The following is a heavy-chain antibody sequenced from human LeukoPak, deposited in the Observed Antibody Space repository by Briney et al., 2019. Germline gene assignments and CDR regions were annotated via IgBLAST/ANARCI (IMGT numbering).Heavy chain of an antibody. CDR3: ARARTNWNHPYAGDYYYMGV. CDR2: IYSGGST. CDR1: GFTVSSNY. J-gene: IGHJ6*03. D-gene: IGHD1-1*01. Sequence: GGSLRLSCAASGFTVSSNYMSWVRQAPGKGLEWVSVIYSGGSTYYADSVKGRFTISRDNSKNTLYLQMNSLRAEDTAVYYCARARTNWNHPYAGDYYYMGVWGKGTTVTVSS. V-gene: IGHV3-53*01.